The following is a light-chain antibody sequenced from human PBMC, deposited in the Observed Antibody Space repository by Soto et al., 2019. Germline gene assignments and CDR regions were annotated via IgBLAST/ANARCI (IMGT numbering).Light chain of an antibody. Sequence: QAVLTQPASVSGSPGQSITISCTGSSSDIGAYNYVSWFQQYPGKAPKLIISEVSNRPSGVSNRFSGSKSGTAASLTISGLQTEDEADYFCFSFLPACTHVFGTGTKVTVL. CDR1: SSDIGAYNY. CDR3: FSFLPACTHV. CDR2: EVS. J-gene: IGLJ1*01. V-gene: IGLV2-14*01.